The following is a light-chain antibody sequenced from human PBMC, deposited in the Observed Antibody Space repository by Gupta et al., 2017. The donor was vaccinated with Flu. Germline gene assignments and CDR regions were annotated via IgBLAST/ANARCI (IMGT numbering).Light chain of an antibody. J-gene: IGKJ4*01. CDR3: QQKNNWPRT. CDR2: GAS. V-gene: IGKV3-15*01. Sequence: ATLSVYPGDRATLSCWAMQGVSSNLAWYQQIPGQAPRLLISGASTRATGVPARFSGSGSGTEFTLTISSLQSEDFAVYYCQQKNNWPRTFGGGTKVEIK. CDR1: QGVSSN.